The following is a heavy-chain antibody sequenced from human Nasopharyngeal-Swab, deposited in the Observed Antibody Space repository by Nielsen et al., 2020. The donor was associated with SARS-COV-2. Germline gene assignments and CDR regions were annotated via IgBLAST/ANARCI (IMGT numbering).Heavy chain of an antibody. J-gene: IGHJ6*02. D-gene: IGHD3-9*01. CDR2: IIPIFGTT. V-gene: IGHV1-69*01. Sequence: WVRQAPGQGLEWMGGIIPIFGTTDYAQKFQGTVTITADESTSTVYMELNSLRFEDTAVYYCAKGVRYFDFLPPNTYYYYGLGLWGQGTTVTVSS. CDR3: AKGVRYFDFLPPNTYYYYGLGL.